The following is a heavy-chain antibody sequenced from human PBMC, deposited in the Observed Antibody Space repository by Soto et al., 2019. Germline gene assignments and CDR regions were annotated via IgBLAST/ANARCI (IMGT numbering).Heavy chain of an antibody. J-gene: IGHJ3*02. V-gene: IGHV4-31*03. CDR3: ARDGRAVDYVWGSYEPGAFDI. CDR2: IYYSGST. CDR1: GGYISSGGYY. Sequence: QVQLQESGPGLVKPSQTLSLTCTVSGGYISSGGYYWSWIRQHPGKGLEWIGYIYYSGSTYYNPSLKSRVTISVDTSKNQFSLKLSSVTAADTAVYYCARDGRAVDYVWGSYEPGAFDIWGQGTMVTVSS. D-gene: IGHD3-16*01.